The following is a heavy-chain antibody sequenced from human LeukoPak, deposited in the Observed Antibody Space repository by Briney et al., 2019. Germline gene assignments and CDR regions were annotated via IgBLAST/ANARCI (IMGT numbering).Heavy chain of an antibody. CDR2: ISGSGGST. CDR1: GFTFSSYA. Sequence: PGGSLRLSCAASGFTFSSYAMSWVRQAPGKGLEWVSAISGSGGSTYYADSVKGRFTISRDNSKNTLYLEMNSLRAEDTAVYSCAKSIVVVTAKGDWFDPWGQGTLVTVSS. V-gene: IGHV3-23*01. J-gene: IGHJ5*02. D-gene: IGHD2-21*02. CDR3: AKSIVVVTAKGDWFDP.